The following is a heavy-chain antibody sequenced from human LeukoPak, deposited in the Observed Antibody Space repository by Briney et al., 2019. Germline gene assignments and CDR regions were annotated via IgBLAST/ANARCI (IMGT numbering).Heavy chain of an antibody. D-gene: IGHD3-16*02. CDR2: IYYSGST. CDR1: GGSISSYY. V-gene: IGHV4-59*08. Sequence: PSETLSLTCTVSGGSISSYYWSWIRQPPGEGLEWIGYIYYSGSTNYNPSLKSRVTTSVDTSKNQFSLKLSSVTAADAAVYYCASLDYDYVWGSYRGPDYWGQGTLVTVSS. J-gene: IGHJ4*02. CDR3: ASLDYDYVWGSYRGPDY.